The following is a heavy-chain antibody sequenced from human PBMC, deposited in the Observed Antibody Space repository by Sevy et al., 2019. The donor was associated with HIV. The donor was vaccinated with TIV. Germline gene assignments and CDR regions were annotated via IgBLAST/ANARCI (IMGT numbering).Heavy chain of an antibody. D-gene: IGHD2-21*01. J-gene: IGHJ4*02. V-gene: IGHV3-7*01. CDR3: ATEGAGAYNY. Sequence: GGSLRLSCAASGFTLSRSWMSWVRQAPGKGLEWVANIKGDGSEKYYVDSVKGRFTIDRDNAKNSLYLQMNSLGAEDTAVYYCATEGAGAYNYWGQGILVTVSS. CDR2: IKGDGSEK. CDR1: GFTLSRSW.